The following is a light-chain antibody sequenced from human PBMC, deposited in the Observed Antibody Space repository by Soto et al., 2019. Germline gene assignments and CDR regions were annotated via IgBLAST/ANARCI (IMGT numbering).Light chain of an antibody. Sequence: VLTQSPATLSLSPGERATLSCRASQTVSSFLAWYQQKPGQAPRLLIHDSSDRATGIPARFSGSGSGTDFTLTISSLEPEDVATYYCQQYHTWTFGQGTKVEMK. CDR1: QTVSSF. CDR2: DSS. V-gene: IGKV3-11*01. CDR3: QQYHTWT. J-gene: IGKJ1*01.